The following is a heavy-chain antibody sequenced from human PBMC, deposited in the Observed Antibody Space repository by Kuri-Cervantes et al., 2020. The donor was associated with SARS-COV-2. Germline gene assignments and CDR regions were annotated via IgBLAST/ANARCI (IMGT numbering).Heavy chain of an antibody. Sequence: GESLKISCAASGFTFSSYSMNWVRQAPGKGLEWVSVIYSGGSTYYADPVKGRFTISRDNSKNTLYLQMTSLRAEDTAVYYCAKDQGDSYGISYFDYWGQGTLVTVSS. CDR1: GFTFSSYS. V-gene: IGHV3-66*02. J-gene: IGHJ4*02. CDR3: AKDQGDSYGISYFDY. D-gene: IGHD5-18*01. CDR2: IYSGGST.